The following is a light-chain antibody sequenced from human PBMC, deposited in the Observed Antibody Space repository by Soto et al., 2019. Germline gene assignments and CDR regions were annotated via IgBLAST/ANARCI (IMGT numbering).Light chain of an antibody. V-gene: IGKV1-5*03. CDR1: QSIGSW. CDR2: TAS. J-gene: IGKJ1*01. CDR3: QQYSTYTPRT. Sequence: DIQMTQSPSILSASVGDRVTITCRASQSIGSWLAWYQHKPGKAPKLLIYTASTLQSGVPSRFSGSGSGTEFTLTISSLQPDDFATYYCQQYSTYTPRTFGQGTKVDIK.